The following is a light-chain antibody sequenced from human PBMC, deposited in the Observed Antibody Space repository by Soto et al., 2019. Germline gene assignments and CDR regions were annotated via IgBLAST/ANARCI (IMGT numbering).Light chain of an antibody. Sequence: VLTQPASNSASPGHTITFFCTGTSNHVGGYNYVSWYQQHPGSVPKHMIYDVSSRPSGVSNRFSGSKSGNTASLTISGLQAEDGADYYCSSYTSSFKLAVFGSGTKVTAL. J-gene: IGLJ1*01. V-gene: IGLV2-14*03. CDR2: DVS. CDR1: SNHVGGYNY. CDR3: SSYTSSFKLAV.